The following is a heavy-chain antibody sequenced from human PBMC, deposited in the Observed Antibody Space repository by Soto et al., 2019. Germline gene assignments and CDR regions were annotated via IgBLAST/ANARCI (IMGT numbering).Heavy chain of an antibody. J-gene: IGHJ3*01. V-gene: IGHV3-30*18. CDR1: EFSFRNYG. Sequence: PGGPLRLSFGASEFSFRNYGMHWVPQWPGKGLGWVAVISYEEINNKNYADSVKGRLTISRDNSENTLYLQMDSLRAEDTAVYYWEEGYSSGPSCYRGYGLGVWGQGTNVTVSS. CDR2: ISYEEINNK. CDR3: EEGYSSGPSCYRGYGLGV. D-gene: IGHD2-2*01.